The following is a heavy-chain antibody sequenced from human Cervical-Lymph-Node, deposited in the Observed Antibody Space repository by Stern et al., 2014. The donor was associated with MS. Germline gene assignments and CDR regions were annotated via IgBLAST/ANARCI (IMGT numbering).Heavy chain of an antibody. J-gene: IGHJ4*02. CDR2: IIPIFGTA. Sequence: VQLVESGAEVKKPGSSVKVSCKASGGTFNTNVISWVRQAPGQGLEWMGGIIPIFGTALYAQKVQGRGTIPENESPRASYMEQRALRSEDTAVYYCARAAYSTSSYNYWGQGTLVIVSS. V-gene: IGHV1-69*01. CDR1: GGTFNTNV. D-gene: IGHD6-6*01. CDR3: ARAAYSTSSYNY.